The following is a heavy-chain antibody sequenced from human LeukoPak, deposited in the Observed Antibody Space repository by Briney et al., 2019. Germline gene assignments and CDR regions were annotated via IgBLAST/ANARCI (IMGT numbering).Heavy chain of an antibody. CDR3: ARLSYGSGRVPPNYYYMDV. D-gene: IGHD3-10*01. J-gene: IGHJ6*03. V-gene: IGHV1-2*06. CDR1: EYTFTGYY. Sequence: ASVKVSCKASEYTFTGYYMHWVRQAPGQGLEWMGRINPNSGGTNYAQKFQGRVTMTRDTSISTAYMELSRLRSDDTAVYYCARLSYGSGRVPPNYYYMDVWGKGTTVTVSS. CDR2: INPNSGGT.